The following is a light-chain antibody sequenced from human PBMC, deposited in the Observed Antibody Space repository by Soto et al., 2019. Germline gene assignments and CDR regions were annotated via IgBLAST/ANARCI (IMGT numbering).Light chain of an antibody. V-gene: IGKV1-39*01. Sequence: DIQMTQSPSSLSATVVDRVTITCRASQTIGNYLNWYQQKPGKAPKLLIYGTSTLQSGGPSGFSGSGSGTDFPLTLSTLQPEDLATYYCQLSFRTPHTFGPGTKVEIK. J-gene: IGKJ4*01. CDR2: GTS. CDR1: QTIGNY. CDR3: QLSFRTPHT.